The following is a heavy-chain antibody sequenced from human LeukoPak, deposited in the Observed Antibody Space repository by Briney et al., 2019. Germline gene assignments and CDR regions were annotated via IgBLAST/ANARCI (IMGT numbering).Heavy chain of an antibody. CDR3: ARVGSGELYFDY. D-gene: IGHD3-10*01. Sequence: PGGSLRLSCAASGFTFSDYYMSWIRQAPGKGLEWVSYISGSSSYTNYADSVKGRFTISRDNAKNSLYLQMNSLRAEDTAVYYCARVGSGELYFDYWGQGTLVTVSS. CDR1: GFTFSDYY. V-gene: IGHV3-11*06. CDR2: ISGSSSYT. J-gene: IGHJ4*02.